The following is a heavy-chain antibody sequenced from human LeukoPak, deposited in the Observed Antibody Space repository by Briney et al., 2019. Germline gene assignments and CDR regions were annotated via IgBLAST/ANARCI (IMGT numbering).Heavy chain of an antibody. CDR2: IIPIFGTA. D-gene: IGHD2-15*01. CDR1: GGTFSSYA. Sequence: GSSVKVSCKASGGTFSSYALSWVRQAPGQGLEWMGGIIPIFGTANYAQKFQGRVTITADESTSTAYMELSSLRSEDTAVYYCARDGLCSGGSCSAPWGQGTLVTVSS. J-gene: IGHJ5*02. CDR3: ARDGLCSGGSCSAP. V-gene: IGHV1-69*01.